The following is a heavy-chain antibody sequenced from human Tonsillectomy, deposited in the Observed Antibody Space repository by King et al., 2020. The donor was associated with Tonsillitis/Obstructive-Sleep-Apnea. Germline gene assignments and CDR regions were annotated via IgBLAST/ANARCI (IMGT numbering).Heavy chain of an antibody. CDR3: AREAFGEGSQWFEAFGI. J-gene: IGHJ3*02. Sequence: VQLVESGGGVVQPGRSLRLSCAASGFTFSNYGMHWVRQAPGKGLEWVAVILYDGSTTYYADSVKGRFTISRDNSKSTLFLQMNSLRAEDTALYYCAREAFGEGSQWFEAFGIWRQGTMVPVSS. V-gene: IGHV3-30*03. CDR2: ILYDGSTT. D-gene: IGHD3-10*01. CDR1: GFTFSNYG.